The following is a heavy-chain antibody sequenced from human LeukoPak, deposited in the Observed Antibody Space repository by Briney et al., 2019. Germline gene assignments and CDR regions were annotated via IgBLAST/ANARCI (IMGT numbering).Heavy chain of an antibody. J-gene: IGHJ6*02. V-gene: IGHV4-59*01. CDR1: GGSISFYY. CDR3: ARDARGSSYMDV. Sequence: SETLSLTCTVSGGSISFYYWSWIRQPPGKGLEWIGFFYYSGSTNYNPSLKSRVTISVDTSKNQFSLKLSSVTAADTAMYYCARDARGSSYMDVWGQGTTVTVSS. CDR2: FYYSGST. D-gene: IGHD3-10*01.